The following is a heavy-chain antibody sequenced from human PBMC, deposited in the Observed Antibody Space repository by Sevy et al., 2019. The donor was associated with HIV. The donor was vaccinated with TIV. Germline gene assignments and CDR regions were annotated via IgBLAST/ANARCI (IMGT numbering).Heavy chain of an antibody. D-gene: IGHD3-22*01. CDR3: AREGDDSSGYYPLGYYYGMDV. V-gene: IGHV3-30-3*01. CDR2: ISYDGSNK. Sequence: GGSLRLSCAASGFTFSSYAMHWVRQAPGKGLEWVAVISYDGSNKYYADSVKGRFTISRDNSKNTLYLQMNSLRAEDTAVYYCAREGDDSSGYYPLGYYYGMDVWGQGTTVTVSS. J-gene: IGHJ6*02. CDR1: GFTFSSYA.